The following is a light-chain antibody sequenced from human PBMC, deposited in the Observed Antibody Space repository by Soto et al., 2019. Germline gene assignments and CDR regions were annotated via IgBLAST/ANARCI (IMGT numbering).Light chain of an antibody. CDR2: GNS. CDR3: QSYDSSLSGPYV. V-gene: IGLV1-40*01. J-gene: IGLJ1*01. CDR1: SSNIGAGYD. Sequence: QSVLTQPPSGSGAPGQRGTISCTGSSSNIGAGYDVHWYQQLPGTAPKLLIYGNSNRPSGVPDRFSGSKSGTSASLAITGLQAEDEADYYCQSYDSSLSGPYVFGTGTKVTV.